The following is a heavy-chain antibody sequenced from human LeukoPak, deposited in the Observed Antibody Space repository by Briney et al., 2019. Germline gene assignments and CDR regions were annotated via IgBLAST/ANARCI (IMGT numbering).Heavy chain of an antibody. CDR2: INWGGSSK. J-gene: IGHJ4*02. D-gene: IGHD3-10*01. CDR1: GFTFDDYG. Sequence: PGGSLRLSCAASGFTFDDYGMSWVRQAPGKGLEWVSGINWGGSSKGYADSVKGRFTISRDNAKNSLYLQMNSLRAEDTALYYCARVPHYYGSGTYLSYFDYWGQGTLVTVSS. V-gene: IGHV3-20*04. CDR3: ARVPHYYGSGTYLSYFDY.